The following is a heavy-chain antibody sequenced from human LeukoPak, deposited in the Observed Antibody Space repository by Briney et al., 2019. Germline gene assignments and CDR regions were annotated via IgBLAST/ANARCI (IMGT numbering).Heavy chain of an antibody. CDR1: GFTFSSYA. CDR3: ARGWWGSYPLDY. D-gene: IGHD1-26*01. CDR2: ISSNGGST. V-gene: IGHV3-64*01. Sequence: PGGSLRLSCAASGFTFSSYAMHWVRQAPGKGLEYVSAISSNGGSTYYANSVKGRFTISRDNSKNTLYLQVGSLRAEDMAVYYCARGWWGSYPLDYWGQGTLVTVSS. J-gene: IGHJ4*02.